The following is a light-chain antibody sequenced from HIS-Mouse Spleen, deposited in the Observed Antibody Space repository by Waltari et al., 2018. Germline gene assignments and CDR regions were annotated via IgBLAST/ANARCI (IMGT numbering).Light chain of an antibody. V-gene: IGLV3-19*01. CDR2: GKN. CDR1: SLRSYY. CDR3: NSRDSSGNHVV. J-gene: IGLJ2*01. Sequence: SSELTQDPAVSVALGQTVRITCQGDSLRSYYASWYQQKPGQAPVLVIYGKNNRPSGIQDRFSGSSSGNTASLTITGAQADDEADYYCNSRDSSGNHVVFGGGTKLTVL.